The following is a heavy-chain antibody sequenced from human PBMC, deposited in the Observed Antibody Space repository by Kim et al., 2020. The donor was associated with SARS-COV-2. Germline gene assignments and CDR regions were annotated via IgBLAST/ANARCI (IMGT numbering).Heavy chain of an antibody. CDR1: GFTFSSYG. Sequence: GGSLRLSCAASGFTFSSYGMHWVRQAPGKGLEWVAVISYDGSNKYYADSVKGRFTISRDNSKNTLYLQMNSLRAEDTAVYYCAKDGPNRGDIVVVPAARSCTYYYGMDVWGQGTTVTVSS. CDR2: ISYDGSNK. J-gene: IGHJ6*02. D-gene: IGHD2-2*01. CDR3: AKDGPNRGDIVVVPAARSCTYYYGMDV. V-gene: IGHV3-30*18.